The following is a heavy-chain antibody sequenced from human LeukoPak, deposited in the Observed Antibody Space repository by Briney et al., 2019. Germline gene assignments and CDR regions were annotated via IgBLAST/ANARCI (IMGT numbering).Heavy chain of an antibody. V-gene: IGHV3-33*06. CDR2: IWYDGSNK. J-gene: IGHJ4*02. D-gene: IGHD3-10*01. CDR1: GFTFSSYG. CDR3: AKADQLVVRGVIIPLPPDY. Sequence: GRSLRLSCAASGFTFSSYGMHWVRQAPGKGLEWVAVIWYDGSNKYYADSVKGRFTISRDNSKNTLYLQMSSLRAEDTAVYYCAKADQLVVRGVIIPLPPDYWGQGTLVTVSP.